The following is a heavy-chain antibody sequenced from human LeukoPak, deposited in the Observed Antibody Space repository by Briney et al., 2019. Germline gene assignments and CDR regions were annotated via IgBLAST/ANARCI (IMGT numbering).Heavy chain of an antibody. D-gene: IGHD5-12*01. CDR3: ARRRGYSGYDLDY. J-gene: IGHJ4*02. CDR2: IWYDGSNK. CDR1: GFTFSSYG. V-gene: IGHV3-33*01. Sequence: SLRLSCAASGFTFSSYGMHWVRQAPGKGLEWVAVIWYDGSNKYYADSVKGRFTISKDNSKNTLYLQMNSLRAEDTAVYYCARRRGYSGYDLDYWGQGTQVTVSS.